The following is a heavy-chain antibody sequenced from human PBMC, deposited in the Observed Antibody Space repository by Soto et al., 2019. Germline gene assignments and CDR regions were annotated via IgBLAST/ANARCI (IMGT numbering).Heavy chain of an antibody. CDR2: IKSKTDGGTT. D-gene: IGHD3-22*01. V-gene: IGHV3-15*07. Sequence: SGGSLRLSCAASGFTFSNAWMNWVRQAPGKGLEWVGRIKSKTDGGTTDYAAPVKGRFTISRDDSKNTLYLQMNSLKTEDTAVYYCTTGALYYYDSSGYHYYYGMDVWGQGTTVTVSS. CDR3: TTGALYYYDSSGYHYYYGMDV. CDR1: GFTFSNAW. J-gene: IGHJ6*02.